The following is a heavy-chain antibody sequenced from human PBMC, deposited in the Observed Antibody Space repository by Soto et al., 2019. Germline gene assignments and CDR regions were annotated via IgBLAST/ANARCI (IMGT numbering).Heavy chain of an antibody. V-gene: IGHV1-46*01. D-gene: IGHD2-8*01. CDR3: ASDNSGYCTNGVCYDYGMDV. J-gene: IGHJ6*02. Sequence: GASVKVSCKASGYTFTSYYMHWVRQAPGQGLEWMGIINPSGGSTSYAQKFQGRVTMTRDTSTSTVYMELSSLRSEDTAVYYCASDNSGYCTNGVCYDYGMDVWGQGTTVTVSS. CDR1: GYTFTSYY. CDR2: INPSGGST.